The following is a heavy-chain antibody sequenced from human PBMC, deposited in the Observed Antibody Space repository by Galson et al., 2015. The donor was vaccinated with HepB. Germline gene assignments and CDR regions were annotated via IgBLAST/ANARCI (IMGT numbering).Heavy chain of an antibody. V-gene: IGHV3-48*04. J-gene: IGHJ4*02. CDR3: ARASRYSSGWYYY. Sequence: SLRLSCAGSGFTFSGFGMNWVRQAPGKGLDCVSYISGSSTTIYYADSVKGRFTISRDNAKNSLYLQMNNLRAEDTAVYFCARASRYSSGWYYYWGQGTLVTVSS. D-gene: IGHD6-19*01. CDR2: ISGSSTTI. CDR1: GFTFSGFG.